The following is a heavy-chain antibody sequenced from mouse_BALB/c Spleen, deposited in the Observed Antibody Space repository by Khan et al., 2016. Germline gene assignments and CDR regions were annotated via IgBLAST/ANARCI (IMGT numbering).Heavy chain of an antibody. D-gene: IGHD2-4*01. CDR1: GYTFTNYG. V-gene: IGHV9-3-1*01. J-gene: IGHJ4*01. CDR2: INTYTGEP. CDR3: AREGLRRTGYAMDY. Sequence: QIQLVQSGPELKKPGETVKISCKASGYTFTNYGMNWVKQAPGKGLKWMGWINTYTGEPTYADDFKGRFAFSLETSASTAYLQINNLKNEDTAKYFCAREGLRRTGYAMDYWGQGTSVTVSS.